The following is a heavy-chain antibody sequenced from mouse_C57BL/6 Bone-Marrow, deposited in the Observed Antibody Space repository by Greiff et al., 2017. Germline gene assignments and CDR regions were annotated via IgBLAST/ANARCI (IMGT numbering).Heavy chain of an antibody. CDR1: GYTFTSYG. CDR2: IYLGNGYT. CDR3: ARSQMGLLRLAY. D-gene: IGHD2-3*01. Sequence: VQLQQSGAELVRPGSSVKMSCKTSGYTFTSYGINWVKQRPGQGLEWIGYIYLGNGYTEYNEKFKGKATLTSDTSSSTAYMQLSSLTSEDSAIFFCARSQMGLLRLAYWGQGTLVTVSA. J-gene: IGHJ3*01. V-gene: IGHV1-58*01.